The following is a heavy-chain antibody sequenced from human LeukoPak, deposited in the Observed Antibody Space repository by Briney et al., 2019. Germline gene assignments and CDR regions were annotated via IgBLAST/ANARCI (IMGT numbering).Heavy chain of an antibody. J-gene: IGHJ4*02. D-gene: IGHD3-10*01. Sequence: PSETLSLTCAVYGGSFNGYYWSWIRQPPGKGLEWIGEINHSGSTNYNPSLKSRVTISVDTSKNQFSLKLSSVTAADTAVYYCARYGSGNYFDYWGQGTLVTVSS. V-gene: IGHV4-34*01. CDR3: ARYGSGNYFDY. CDR1: GGSFNGYY. CDR2: INHSGST.